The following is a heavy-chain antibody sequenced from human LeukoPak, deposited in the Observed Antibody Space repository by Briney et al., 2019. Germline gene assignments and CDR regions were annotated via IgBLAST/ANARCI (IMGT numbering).Heavy chain of an antibody. CDR3: ARPTIAYCGGDCYYAFDI. CDR2: ISTYNGDT. V-gene: IGHV1-18*01. J-gene: IGHJ3*02. CDR1: GYTFTSYG. D-gene: IGHD2-21*01. Sequence: ASVKVSCKASGYTFTSYGISWVRQAPGQGLEWMGWISTYNGDTNYAQKLQGRVTMTTDTSTNTAYMELRSLRSDDTAVYYCARPTIAYCGGDCYYAFDIWGQGTMVTVSS.